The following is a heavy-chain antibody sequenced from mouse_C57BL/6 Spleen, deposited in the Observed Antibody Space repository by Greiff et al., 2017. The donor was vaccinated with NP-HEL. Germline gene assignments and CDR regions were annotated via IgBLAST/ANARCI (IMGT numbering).Heavy chain of an antibody. D-gene: IGHD2-4*01. Sequence: EVHLVESGGGLVQPGGSLKLSCAASGFTFSDYYMYWVRQTPEKRLEWVAYISNGGGSTYYLDTVKGRFTISRDNAKNTLYLQMSRLKSEDTAMYYCARRYDYDRAMDYWGQGTSVTVSS. CDR2: ISNGGGST. V-gene: IGHV5-12*01. J-gene: IGHJ4*01. CDR1: GFTFSDYY. CDR3: ARRYDYDRAMDY.